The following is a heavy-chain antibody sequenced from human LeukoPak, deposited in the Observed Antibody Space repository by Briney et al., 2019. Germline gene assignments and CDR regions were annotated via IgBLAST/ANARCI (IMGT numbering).Heavy chain of an antibody. J-gene: IGHJ4*02. CDR3: AKDRGILTGYYDY. CDR1: GFTFSSYA. Sequence: GGSLRLSCAASGFTFSSYAMSWVRQAPGKGLEWVSAISGSGGSTYYADSVKGRFTISRDNSKNTLYLQMNSLRAEDTAVYYRAKDRGILTGYYDYWGQGTLVTVSS. V-gene: IGHV3-23*01. D-gene: IGHD3-9*01. CDR2: ISGSGGST.